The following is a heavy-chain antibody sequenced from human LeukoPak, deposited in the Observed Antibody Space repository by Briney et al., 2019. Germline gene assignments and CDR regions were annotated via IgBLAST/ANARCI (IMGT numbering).Heavy chain of an antibody. Sequence: GGSLRLSCAASGFTFDDYGMNWVRQAPGKGLEWVSGINWNGGSTGYADSVKGRFTISRDNAKNSLYLQMNSLRAEDAALYYCARVYELREEDYYYYYMDVWGKGTTVTVSS. J-gene: IGHJ6*03. D-gene: IGHD5/OR15-5a*01. V-gene: IGHV3-20*04. CDR3: ARVYELREEDYYYYYMDV. CDR2: INWNGGST. CDR1: GFTFDDYG.